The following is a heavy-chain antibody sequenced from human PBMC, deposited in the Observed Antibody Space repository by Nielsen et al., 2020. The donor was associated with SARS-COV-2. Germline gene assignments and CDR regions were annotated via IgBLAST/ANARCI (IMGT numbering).Heavy chain of an antibody. Sequence: GESLKISCAASGFTFRHYAMYWIRQAPGKGLEWVASISYHGEDKYYADAVKGRFTISRDNSKSRQYLQMNSLRPEDTAVYYCARDKWESVAIVPYNWFDLWGQGTLVTVSS. CDR2: ISYHGEDK. CDR3: ARDKWESVAIVPYNWFDL. J-gene: IGHJ5*02. CDR1: GFTFRHYA. V-gene: IGHV3-30*04. D-gene: IGHD5-12*01.